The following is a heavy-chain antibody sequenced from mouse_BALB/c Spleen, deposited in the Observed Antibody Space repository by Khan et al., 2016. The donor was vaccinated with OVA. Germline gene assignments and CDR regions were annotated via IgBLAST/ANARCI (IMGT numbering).Heavy chain of an antibody. Sequence: QVRLQQSGAELVKPGASVRLSCKASGYTFTSYYLYWVKQRPGQGLKWIGDINPSNGGTNFNEKFKSKATLTVDKSSSTAYMRLSSLTSEDSAVYYCTRSGYGTLAYWGQGTLVTVSA. CDR1: GYTFTSYY. CDR3: TRSGYGTLAY. V-gene: IGHV1S81*02. J-gene: IGHJ3*01. D-gene: IGHD2-1*01. CDR2: INPSNGGT.